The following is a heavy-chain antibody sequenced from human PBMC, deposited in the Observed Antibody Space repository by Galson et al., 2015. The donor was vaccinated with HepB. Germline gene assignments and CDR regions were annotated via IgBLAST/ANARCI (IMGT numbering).Heavy chain of an antibody. Sequence: SETLSLTCTVSGGSISSYYWSWIRQPPGKGLEWIGYIYYSGSTNYNPSLKSRVTISVDTSKNQFSLKLSSVTAADTAVYYCARAQRGSYFAYWGQGTLVTVSS. V-gene: IGHV4-59*01. CDR2: IYYSGST. CDR1: GGSISSYY. D-gene: IGHD1-26*01. CDR3: ARAQRGSYFAY. J-gene: IGHJ4*02.